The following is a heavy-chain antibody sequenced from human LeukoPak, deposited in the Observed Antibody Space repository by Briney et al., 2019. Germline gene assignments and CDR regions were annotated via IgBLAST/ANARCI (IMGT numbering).Heavy chain of an antibody. J-gene: IGHJ3*02. CDR3: AKFGLAGSGRYHDAFDI. CDR1: GFTFSSYA. D-gene: IGHD3-10*01. Sequence: GGSLRLSCAASGFTFSSYAMSWVRQAPGKGLEWVSAISGSGGSTYYADSVKGRSTISRDNSKNTLYLQMNSLRAEDTAVYYCAKFGLAGSGRYHDAFDIWGQGTMVTVSS. CDR2: ISGSGGST. V-gene: IGHV3-23*01.